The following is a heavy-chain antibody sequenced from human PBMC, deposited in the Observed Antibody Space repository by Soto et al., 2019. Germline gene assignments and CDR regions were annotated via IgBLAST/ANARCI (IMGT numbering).Heavy chain of an antibody. Sequence: GEPLKISGKGSGYSFAGYWITWVRQKPGKGLEWMGRIDPSDSQTYYSPSFRGHVTISVTKSITTVFLQWSSLMASDTAMYYCARQIYDSDTGPNFQYYFDSWGQGTPVTVSS. V-gene: IGHV5-10-1*01. J-gene: IGHJ4*02. CDR2: IDPSDSQT. CDR1: GYSFAGYW. D-gene: IGHD3-22*01. CDR3: ARQIYDSDTGPNFQYYFDS.